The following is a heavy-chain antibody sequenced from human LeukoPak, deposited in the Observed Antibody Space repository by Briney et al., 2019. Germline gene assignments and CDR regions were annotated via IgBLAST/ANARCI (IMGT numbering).Heavy chain of an antibody. CDR1: GYTFTSYA. CDR3: ARDQSSSWSHYYYMDV. V-gene: IGHV7-4-1*02. CDR2: INTNTGNP. J-gene: IGHJ6*03. D-gene: IGHD6-13*01. Sequence: GASVKVSCKASGYTFTSYAMNWVRQAPGQGLEWMGWINTNTGNPTYAQGFTGRLVFSLDTSVSTAYLQISSLKAEDTAVYYCARDQSSSWSHYYYMDVWGKGTTVTVSS.